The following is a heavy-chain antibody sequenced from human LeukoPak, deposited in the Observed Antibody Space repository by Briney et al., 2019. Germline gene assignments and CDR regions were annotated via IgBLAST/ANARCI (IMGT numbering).Heavy chain of an antibody. V-gene: IGHV4-59*11. CDR3: ARNERRAQKDTYYAYFYYMDV. Sequence: SETLSLTCTVSNDSISSHYWSWIRQPPGKGLEWIGLIYSSGYTNYNPSLKSRVTLSVDTSRNQFSLKLSSPNAADTAVYYCARNERRAQKDTYYAYFYYMDVWGKGSTVTVSS. CDR1: NDSISSHY. D-gene: IGHD6-25*01. CDR2: IYSSGYT. J-gene: IGHJ6*03.